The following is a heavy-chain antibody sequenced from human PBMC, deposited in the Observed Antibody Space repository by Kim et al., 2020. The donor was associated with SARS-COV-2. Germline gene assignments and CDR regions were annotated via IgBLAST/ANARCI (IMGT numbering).Heavy chain of an antibody. D-gene: IGHD6-13*01. J-gene: IGHJ4*02. CDR3: ARLSDNIAAAGNGFDY. V-gene: IGHV5-51*01. Sequence: SFQGQVTISADKSISTAYLQWSSLKASDTAMYYCARLSDNIAAAGNGFDYWGQGTLVTVSS.